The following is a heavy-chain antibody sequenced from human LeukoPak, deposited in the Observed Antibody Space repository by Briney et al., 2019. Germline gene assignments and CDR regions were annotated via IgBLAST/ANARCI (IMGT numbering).Heavy chain of an antibody. CDR3: ARAGNSGYWFDY. CDR1: GGSISSDAYY. Sequence: PSETLSLTCSVSGGSISSDAYYWSWIRQHPGKGPEWIGDIYYSGATYYNPSLRSRPTISVDTSKNQFSLKLNSVTAADTAVYYCARAGNSGYWFDYWGQGTVVTVSS. CDR2: IYYSGAT. D-gene: IGHD3-22*01. J-gene: IGHJ4*02. V-gene: IGHV4-31*03.